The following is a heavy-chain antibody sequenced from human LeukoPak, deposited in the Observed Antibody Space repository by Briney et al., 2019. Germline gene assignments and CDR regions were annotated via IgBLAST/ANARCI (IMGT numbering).Heavy chain of an antibody. CDR1: GGSISSYY. Sequence: SETLSLTCTVSGGSISSYYWSWIRQPPGKGLEWIGYIYYSGSTNYNPSLNSRVTISVDTSKNQFSLKLSSVTAADTAVYYCARDVWSGYLSNYYYYYMDVWGKGTTVTVSS. J-gene: IGHJ6*03. D-gene: IGHD3-3*01. V-gene: IGHV4-59*01. CDR2: IYYSGST. CDR3: ARDVWSGYLSNYYYYYMDV.